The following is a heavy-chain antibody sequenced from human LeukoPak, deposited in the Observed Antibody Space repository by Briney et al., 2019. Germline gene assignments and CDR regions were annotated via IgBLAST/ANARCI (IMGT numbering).Heavy chain of an antibody. CDR1: GGSISSYY. CDR3: AREESYGLRR. V-gene: IGHV4-59*12. CDR2: IYYSGST. D-gene: IGHD5-18*01. J-gene: IGHJ4*02. Sequence: SETLSLTCTVSGGSISSYYWSWIRQPPGKGLEWIGYIYYSGSTNYNPSLKSRVTISVDTSKNQFSLKLSSVTAADTAVYYCAREESYGLRRWGQGTLVTVSS.